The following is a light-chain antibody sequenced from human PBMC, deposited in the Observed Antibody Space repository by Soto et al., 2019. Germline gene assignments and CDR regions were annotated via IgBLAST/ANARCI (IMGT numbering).Light chain of an antibody. CDR1: ESISGW. V-gene: IGKV1-5*01. Sequence: DINVTQSPSTLSSSAGDRVTITCPSSESISGWLAWYQQKPGKAPKLLIYDASTLQSGVPSRVSGSGSGTEFTLTISSLQPDDFATYYCQQYNTYPWTFGQGTKVDIK. J-gene: IGKJ1*01. CDR2: DAS. CDR3: QQYNTYPWT.